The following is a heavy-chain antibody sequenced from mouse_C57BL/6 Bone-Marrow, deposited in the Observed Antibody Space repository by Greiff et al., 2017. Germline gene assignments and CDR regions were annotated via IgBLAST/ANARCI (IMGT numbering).Heavy chain of an antibody. D-gene: IGHD1-1*01. Sequence: QVQLQQPGAELVKPGASVKMSCKASGYTFTSYWITWVKQRPGQGLEWIGDIYPGSGSTNYKEKFKGKATLTVDTSSSTAYMQLSSLTSEDSAVYYCARWGYYGSSPFAYWGQGTLVTVSA. CDR3: ARWGYYGSSPFAY. J-gene: IGHJ3*01. CDR2: IYPGSGST. V-gene: IGHV1-55*01. CDR1: GYTFTSYW.